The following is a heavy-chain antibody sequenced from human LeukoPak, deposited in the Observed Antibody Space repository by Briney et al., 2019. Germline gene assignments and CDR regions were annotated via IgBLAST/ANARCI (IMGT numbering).Heavy chain of an antibody. V-gene: IGHV3-74*01. CDR3: ARNNWGIDD. D-gene: IGHD7-27*01. CDR1: GFKFSNHW. J-gene: IGHJ4*02. Sequence: GGSPRLSCAASGFKFSNHWMHWVRQSPGKGLVWVARINNDGSDTSHADSVEGRFTISRDNAENTPYLQMNSLRVEDTAMYFCARNNWGIDDWGQGTLVTVSS. CDR2: INNDGSDT.